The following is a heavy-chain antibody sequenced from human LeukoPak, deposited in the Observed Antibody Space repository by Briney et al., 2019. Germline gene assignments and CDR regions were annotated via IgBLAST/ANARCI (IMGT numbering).Heavy chain of an antibody. CDR3: ARDLYYDSSGLKEFD. V-gene: IGHV4-39*07. J-gene: IGHJ4*02. D-gene: IGHD3-22*01. CDR2: IYYTGST. CDR1: GGSIISSSYY. Sequence: SETLSLTCTVSGGSIISSSYYWGWIRQPPGKGLEWIGSIYYTGSTYYNPSLKSRVTISLDTSKNKFSLNLTSVNVADTAVYYCARDLYYDSSGLKEFDWGQGTLVTVSS.